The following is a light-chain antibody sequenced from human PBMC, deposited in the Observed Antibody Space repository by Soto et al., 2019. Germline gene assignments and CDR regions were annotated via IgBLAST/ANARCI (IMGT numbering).Light chain of an antibody. CDR1: SSDVGGYNY. CDR3: CSYAGSYIPYV. V-gene: IGLV2-11*01. J-gene: IGLJ1*01. CDR2: DVS. Sequence: QSMLTESRTVSGSTGQSVTISSTGTSSDVGGYNYVSWYQQHPGKAPKLMIYDVSKRPSGVPDRFSGSKSGNTASLTISGLQAEDEADYYCCSYAGSYIPYVFGTGTKVTVL.